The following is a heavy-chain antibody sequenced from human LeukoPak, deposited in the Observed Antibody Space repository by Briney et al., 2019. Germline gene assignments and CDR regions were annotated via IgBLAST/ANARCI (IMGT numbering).Heavy chain of an antibody. CDR2: IIKISSYI. CDR3: ARGHNGYNPID. D-gene: IGHD5-24*01. J-gene: IGHJ4*02. Sequence: GGPLRLLSPPPGLTFRGNSMKGVRQAPGKGLEGASSIIKISSYIYYADSVKGRFTISRDNAKNSLYLQMNSLRAEDTAVYYCARGHNGYNPIDWGQGTLVTVSS. CDR1: GLTFRGNS. V-gene: IGHV3-21*01.